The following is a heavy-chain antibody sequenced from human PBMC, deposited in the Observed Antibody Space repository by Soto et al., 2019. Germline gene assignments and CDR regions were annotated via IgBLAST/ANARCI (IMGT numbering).Heavy chain of an antibody. D-gene: IGHD2-8*01. CDR2: INPKSGGT. CDR1: GYSFTDYH. J-gene: IGHJ6*02. CDR3: ARGDSTDCSNGVCSFFYNHDMDV. Sequence: QVQLVQSGAEVKKPGASVKVSCKASGYSFTDYHIHWVRQAPGQGLKWLGRINPKSGGTSTAQKVQGWVTMTTDTSISTASMELTRLTSDDTAIYYCARGDSTDCSNGVCSFFYNHDMDVWGQGTTVTVSS. V-gene: IGHV1-2*04.